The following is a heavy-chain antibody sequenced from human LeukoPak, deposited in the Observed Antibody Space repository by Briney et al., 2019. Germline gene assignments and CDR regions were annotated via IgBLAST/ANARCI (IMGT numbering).Heavy chain of an antibody. CDR1: GFTFSSYG. V-gene: IGHV3-23*01. J-gene: IGHJ4*02. CDR3: ARESVPAVAARRGLNY. D-gene: IGHD6-6*01. Sequence: PGGSLRLSCGASGFTFSSYGMSWVRQAPGKGLEWVSSIRGSGGRTFYADSVKGRFTISRDTSKNTLYLQMNSLRAEDTAVYYCARESVPAVAARRGLNYWGQGTLVAVSS. CDR2: IRGSGGRT.